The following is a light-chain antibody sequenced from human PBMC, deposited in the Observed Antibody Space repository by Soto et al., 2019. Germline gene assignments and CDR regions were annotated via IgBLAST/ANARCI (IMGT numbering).Light chain of an antibody. CDR2: TAP. CDR3: QQTYSTPPGA. Sequence: DIQMTQSPSSLSASEGDRVTITCRASQSIRNYFNWYQQKPGKAPKVLIYTAPSLQSGAPSRLSASGSGTDFTLTVVSLQPEDFATYYCQQTYSTPPGAFGQGTRLEIK. V-gene: IGKV1-39*01. J-gene: IGKJ5*01. CDR1: QSIRNY.